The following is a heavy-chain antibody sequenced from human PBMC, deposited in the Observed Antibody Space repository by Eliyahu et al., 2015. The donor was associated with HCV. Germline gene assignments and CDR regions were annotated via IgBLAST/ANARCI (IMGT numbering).Heavy chain of an antibody. CDR2: IKSKTDDGTT. Sequence: EVQLVESGGGLVEPGGSLRLSCAASGFTFXXAWMSWVRQAPGKGLEWVGRIKSKTDDGTTDYTAPVKGRFTISRDDSKNTLYLQMNSLKTEDTAVYFCATEYASSSVSYYFDYWGQGTLVTVSS. CDR3: ATEYASSSVSYYFDY. D-gene: IGHD6-6*01. CDR1: GFTFXXAW. V-gene: IGHV3-15*01. J-gene: IGHJ4*02.